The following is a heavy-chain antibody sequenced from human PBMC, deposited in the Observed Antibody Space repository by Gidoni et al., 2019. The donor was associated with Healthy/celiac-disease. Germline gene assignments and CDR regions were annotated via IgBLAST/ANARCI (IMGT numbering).Heavy chain of an antibody. J-gene: IGHJ6*03. Sequence: EVQLVESGGGLVQPGGSLRLSCAASGFTFSSSDMHWVRQATGKGLEWVSAIGTAGDTYYPGSVKGRFTISRENAKNSVDLQMNSRRAGDTAVYYWARSQRYCSSTSCYYYYYRDVWGKGTTVTVSS. D-gene: IGHD2-2*01. CDR2: IGTAGDT. V-gene: IGHV3-13*01. CDR1: GFTFSSSD. CDR3: ARSQRYCSSTSCYYYYYRDV.